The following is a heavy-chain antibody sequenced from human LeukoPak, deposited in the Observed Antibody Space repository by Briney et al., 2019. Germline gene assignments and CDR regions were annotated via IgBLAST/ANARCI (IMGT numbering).Heavy chain of an antibody. CDR2: INPSGGST. D-gene: IGHD3-10*01. CDR1: GYTFTNSY. V-gene: IGHV1-46*01. CDR3: ARDGSNYAFVY. Sequence: ASVKVSCKASGYTFTNSYMHWVRRAPGQGLEWMGIINPSGGSTRYAKKFQGRVTMTRDTSTSTVYLELSSLRSEDTAVYYCARDGSNYAFVYWGQGTLVTVPS. J-gene: IGHJ4*02.